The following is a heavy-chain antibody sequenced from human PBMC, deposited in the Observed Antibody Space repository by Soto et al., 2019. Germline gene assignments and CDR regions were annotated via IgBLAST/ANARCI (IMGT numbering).Heavy chain of an antibody. CDR2: IGSSTGYM. V-gene: IGHV3-21*01. J-gene: IGHJ6*02. D-gene: IGHD3-10*01. CDR3: ARDYDTMVRGVIMPQLRRYYYGMDV. CDR1: GFTFSTYS. Sequence: PGGSLRLSCAASGFTFSTYSMNWVRQAPGKGLEWVSSIGSSTGYMYYADSVKGRFTISRDNAKNSLYLQMNSLRAEDTAVYYCARDYDTMVRGVIMPQLRRYYYGMDVWGQGTTVTVSS.